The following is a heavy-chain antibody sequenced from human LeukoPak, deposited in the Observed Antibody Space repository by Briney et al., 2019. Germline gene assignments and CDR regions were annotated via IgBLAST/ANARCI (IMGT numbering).Heavy chain of an antibody. Sequence: ASVKVSCKASGYTFTGYYMHWVRQAPGQGLEWMGWINPNSSGTNYAQKFQGRVTMTRGTSISTAYMELSRLRSDDTAVYYCARGRKSGRGATLSPNYYYMDVWGKGTTVTVSS. V-gene: IGHV1-2*02. J-gene: IGHJ6*03. D-gene: IGHD1-26*01. CDR3: ARGRKSGRGATLSPNYYYMDV. CDR2: INPNSSGT. CDR1: GYTFTGYY.